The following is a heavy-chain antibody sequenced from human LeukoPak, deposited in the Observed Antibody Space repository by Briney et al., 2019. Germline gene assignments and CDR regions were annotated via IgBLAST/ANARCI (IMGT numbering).Heavy chain of an antibody. J-gene: IGHJ5*02. CDR3: ARDRPLRDIVVVPAAGPLFDP. CDR2: IIPIFGTA. CDR1: GGTFSSYA. Sequence: GASVKVSCKASGGTFSSYAISWVRQAPGQGLEWMGGIIPIFGTANYAQKFQGRVTITADESTSTAYMELSSLRSEDTAVYYCARDRPLRDIVVVPAAGPLFDPWGQGTLVTVSS. V-gene: IGHV1-69*13. D-gene: IGHD2-2*01.